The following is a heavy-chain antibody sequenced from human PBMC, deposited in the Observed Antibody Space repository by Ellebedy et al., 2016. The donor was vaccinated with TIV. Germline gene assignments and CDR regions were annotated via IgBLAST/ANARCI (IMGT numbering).Heavy chain of an antibody. CDR1: GFTFSSYW. V-gene: IGHV3-7*01. J-gene: IGHJ4*02. Sequence: GESLKISCAASGFTFSSYWMSWVRQAPGKGLEWVANIKQDGSEKYYVDSVKGRFTISRDNAKNSLYLQMNSLRAEDTAVYYCARDKSDSSGYYYYYFDYWGQGTLVTVSS. CDR3: ARDKSDSSGYYYYYFDY. CDR2: IKQDGSEK. D-gene: IGHD3-22*01.